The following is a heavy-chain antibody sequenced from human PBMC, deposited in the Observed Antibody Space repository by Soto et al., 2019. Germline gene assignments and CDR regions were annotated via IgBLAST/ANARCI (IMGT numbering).Heavy chain of an antibody. CDR2: IWYDGGSE. J-gene: IGHJ5*02. CDR3: ARAHAPSLGSCLDL. V-gene: IGHV3-33*01. Sequence: QVQLVESGGGVVQPGRSLRLSCAASGFTFSAYGMHWVRQAPGEGLEWVAVIWYDGGSEYYADSVEGRFTVSRDNAKNTVYLHMDTLRGDDTAVYYCARAHAPSLGSCLDLWGQGTLVTVST. D-gene: IGHD2-2*01. CDR1: GFTFSAYG.